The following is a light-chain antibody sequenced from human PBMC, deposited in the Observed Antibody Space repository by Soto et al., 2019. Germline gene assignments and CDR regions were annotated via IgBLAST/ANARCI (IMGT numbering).Light chain of an antibody. CDR3: QQYNSYPLT. CDR1: QSISSW. V-gene: IGKV1-5*03. Sequence: DIQMPQSPSTLSASVGDRVTITCRATQSISSWLAWYQQKPGKAPKLLIYKASSLESGVPSRFSGSGSGTEFTLSISSLQPDDFATYYCQQYNSYPLTFGGGTKVEIK. J-gene: IGKJ4*01. CDR2: KAS.